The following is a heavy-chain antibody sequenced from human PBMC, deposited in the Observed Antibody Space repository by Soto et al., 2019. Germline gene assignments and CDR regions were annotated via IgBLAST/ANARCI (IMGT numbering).Heavy chain of an antibody. J-gene: IGHJ2*01. Sequence: QVQLVQSGAEVKKPGSSVKVSCKASGGTFSSYTISWVRQAPGQGLEWMGRLIPIIGIANYEQKFQGRVKITADKSTSTAYMELSSLRSEDTAVYYCARDPTVSGDDWYFDLWGRGTLVTVSS. CDR1: GGTFSSYT. D-gene: IGHD7-27*01. CDR2: LIPIIGIA. V-gene: IGHV1-69*08. CDR3: ARDPTVSGDDWYFDL.